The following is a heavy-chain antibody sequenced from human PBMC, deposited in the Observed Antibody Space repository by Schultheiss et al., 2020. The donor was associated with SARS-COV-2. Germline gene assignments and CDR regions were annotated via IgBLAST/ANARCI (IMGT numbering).Heavy chain of an antibody. V-gene: IGHV4-39*07. Sequence: SETLSLTCTVSGGSISSGGYYWSWIRQHPGKGLEWIGEINHSGSTNYNPSLKSRVTISVDTSKNQFSLKLSSVTAADTAVYYCARRIGDSSYNWFDPWGQGTLVTVSS. J-gene: IGHJ5*02. CDR3: ARRIGDSSYNWFDP. CDR2: INHSGST. D-gene: IGHD3-22*01. CDR1: GGSISSGGYY.